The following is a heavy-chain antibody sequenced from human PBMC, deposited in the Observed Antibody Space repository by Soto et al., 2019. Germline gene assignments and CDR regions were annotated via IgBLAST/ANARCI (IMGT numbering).Heavy chain of an antibody. D-gene: IGHD6-19*01. V-gene: IGHV1-18*01. CDR3: ARDPVAGTYFDY. Sequence: QVQLVQSGAEVTKPGASVKVSCKASGYTFTNYGISWVRQAPGQGLEWLGWINAYNGNTNYAQKLQGRVTMTTDTCTSTAYKELRSLRSDDTAVYYCARDPVAGTYFDYWGQGTLVTVSA. J-gene: IGHJ4*02. CDR2: INAYNGNT. CDR1: GYTFTNYG.